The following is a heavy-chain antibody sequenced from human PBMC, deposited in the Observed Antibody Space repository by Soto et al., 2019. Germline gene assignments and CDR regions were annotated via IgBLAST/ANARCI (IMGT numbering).Heavy chain of an antibody. CDR3: ASRRIQLEPYRVDV. CDR1: GYTFTSYA. D-gene: IGHD1-1*01. CDR2: INAGNGNT. J-gene: IGHJ6*02. V-gene: IGHV1-3*05. Sequence: QVQLVQSGAEEKKPGASVKVSCKASGYTFTSYAIHWVRQAPGQRLEWMGWINAGNGNTKYSQKFQGRVTITRDTSASTAYMDLSSLRSEDTAVYYCASRRIQLEPYRVDVWGQGTTVTVSS.